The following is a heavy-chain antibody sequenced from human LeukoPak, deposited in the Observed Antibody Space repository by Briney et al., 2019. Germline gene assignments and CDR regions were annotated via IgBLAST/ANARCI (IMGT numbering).Heavy chain of an antibody. CDR2: IYSDGST. J-gene: IGHJ4*02. D-gene: IGHD6-13*01. V-gene: IGHV3-53*01. CDR3: AKGDTSSLNWFDY. Sequence: GGSLRLSCAVSGFTVSSNYMSWVRQAPGKGLEWVSVIYSDGSTYSADSADSVKGRFTISRDNSKNTLYLQIKSLRAEDRAVYYCAKGDTSSLNWFDYWGQGTLVTVSS. CDR1: GFTVSSNY.